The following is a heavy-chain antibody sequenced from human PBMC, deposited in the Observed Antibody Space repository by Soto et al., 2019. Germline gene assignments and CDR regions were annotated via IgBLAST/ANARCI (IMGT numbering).Heavy chain of an antibody. D-gene: IGHD6-13*01. J-gene: IGHJ6*02. CDR2: INAGNGNT. V-gene: IGHV1-3*01. Sequence: QVQLVQSGAEVKKPGASVKVSCKASGYTFTSYAMHWVRQAPGQRLEWMGWINAGNGNTKYSQKFQGRVTITRDTSASTAYMELSSLRSEDTAVYYCARELIAAASKRGAIISAKYYYGMDVWGQGTTVTVSS. CDR1: GYTFTSYA. CDR3: ARELIAAASKRGAIISAKYYYGMDV.